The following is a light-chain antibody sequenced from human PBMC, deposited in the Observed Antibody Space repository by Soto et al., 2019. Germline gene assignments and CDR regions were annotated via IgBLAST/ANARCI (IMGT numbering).Light chain of an antibody. CDR1: QNINSN. CDR2: RAS. J-gene: IGKJ2*01. Sequence: EIVMTQSPATLSVSTGESATLSCRASQNINSNLAWYQQKPGQAPRLLIYRASTMATGIPARFSGSGSGTEFTLTISSLQSEDFAVYYCQQYHDWPPYTFGQGTKVDI. CDR3: QQYHDWPPYT. V-gene: IGKV3-15*01.